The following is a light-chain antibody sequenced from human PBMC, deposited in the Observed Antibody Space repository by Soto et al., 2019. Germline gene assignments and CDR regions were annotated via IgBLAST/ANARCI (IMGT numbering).Light chain of an antibody. V-gene: IGKV1-39*01. J-gene: IGKJ1*01. Sequence: DIQMTQSPPSLSSSVGDRVIITCLTSQPISDYLNWYQQKPGKAPTLLIYTASNLQSGVPSRFSGSGSGTHFTLTISSLQPEDFATYYCQQHYNTPRTFGQGTKVDI. CDR1: QPISDY. CDR3: QQHYNTPRT. CDR2: TAS.